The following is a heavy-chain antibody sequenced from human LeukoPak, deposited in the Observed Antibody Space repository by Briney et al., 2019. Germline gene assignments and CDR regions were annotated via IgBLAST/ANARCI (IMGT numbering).Heavy chain of an antibody. J-gene: IGHJ4*02. V-gene: IGHV4-59*08. CDR1: GGSFSGYF. CDR2: IYGSGNT. D-gene: IGHD6-13*01. CDR3: ARRNQAAAGHEVDY. Sequence: PSETLSLTCAVYGGSFSGYFWTWIRQPPGKGLEWIGYIYGSGNTFYNPALKGRVTISVAASKTQFYLNLISVTAADTAVYYCARRNQAAAGHEVDYWGQGTLVTVSS.